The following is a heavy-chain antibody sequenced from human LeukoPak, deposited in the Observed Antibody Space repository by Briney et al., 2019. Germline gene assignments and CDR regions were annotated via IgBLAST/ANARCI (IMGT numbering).Heavy chain of an antibody. Sequence: SETMSLTCTVSGGSIRGSDFYWGWIRQPPGKGLEWIGTVSSTGSTYYNASVKSRVTISVDTSKNQLSLKLSSVTAADTAVYYCARVSSWYLMTTYYFDYWGQGTLVTVSS. D-gene: IGHD6-13*01. CDR3: ARVSSWYLMTTYYFDY. J-gene: IGHJ4*02. V-gene: IGHV4-39*07. CDR1: GGSIRGSDFY. CDR2: VSSTGST.